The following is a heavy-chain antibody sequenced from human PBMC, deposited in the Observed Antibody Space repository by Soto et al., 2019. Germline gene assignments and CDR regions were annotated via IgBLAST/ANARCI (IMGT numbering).Heavy chain of an antibody. CDR2: IWYDGSNK. D-gene: IGHD5-18*01. V-gene: IGHV3-33*01. J-gene: IGHJ6*02. CDR3: ARDAKASYGTVRGGYYYYYGMDV. Sequence: PGGSLRLSCAASGFTFSSYGMHWVRQAPGKGLEWVAVIWYDGSNKYYADSVKGRFTISRDNSKNTLYLQMNSLRAEDTAVYYCARDAKASYGTVRGGYYYYYGMDVWGQGTTVTV. CDR1: GFTFSSYG.